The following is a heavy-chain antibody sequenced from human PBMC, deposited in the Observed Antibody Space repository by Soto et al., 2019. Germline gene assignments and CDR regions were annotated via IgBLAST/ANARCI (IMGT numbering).Heavy chain of an antibody. Sequence: SETLSLTCAVYGGSFSGYYWSWIRQPPGKGLEWIGDIYHSGSTNYNPSLKSRVTISVDTSKNQFSLKLSSVTAADTAVYYCARGELYCSGSTCYSNRPFDYWGQGTLVTVSS. CDR1: GGSFSGYY. V-gene: IGHV4-34*01. CDR2: IYHSGST. CDR3: ARGELYCSGSTCYSNRPFDY. D-gene: IGHD2-15*01. J-gene: IGHJ4*02.